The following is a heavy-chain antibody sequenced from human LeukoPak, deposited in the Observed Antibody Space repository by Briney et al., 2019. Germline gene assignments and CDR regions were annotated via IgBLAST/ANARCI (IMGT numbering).Heavy chain of an antibody. CDR2: IGGSGDT. J-gene: IGHJ5*01. D-gene: IGHD3-10*01. CDR1: GFTFTNFA. CDR3: AKDGSGWSYDS. Sequence: PGGSLRLSCAASGFTFTNFAVGWVRQAPGSALEWVSRIGGSGDTYYADSVKGRFTISRDISKNTLYPQLSSLRADDTAVYYCAKDGSGWSYDSWGQGTLVTVSS. V-gene: IGHV3-23*01.